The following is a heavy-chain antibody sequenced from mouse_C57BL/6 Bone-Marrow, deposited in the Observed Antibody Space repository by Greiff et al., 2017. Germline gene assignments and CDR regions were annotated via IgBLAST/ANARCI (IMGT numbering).Heavy chain of an antibody. Sequence: QVQLQQSGPGLVQPSQSLSITCTVSGFSLTSYGVHWVRQSPGKGLEWLGVIWSGGSTDYNAAFISRLSISKDNSKSQVFFKMNSLQADDTAKYYCARASWDLDYWGQGTTLTVSS. V-gene: IGHV2-2*01. D-gene: IGHD4-1*01. J-gene: IGHJ2*01. CDR2: IWSGGST. CDR1: GFSLTSYG. CDR3: ARASWDLDY.